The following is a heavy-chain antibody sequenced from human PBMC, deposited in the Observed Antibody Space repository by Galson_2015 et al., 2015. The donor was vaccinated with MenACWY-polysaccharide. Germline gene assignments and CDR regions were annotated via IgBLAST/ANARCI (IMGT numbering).Heavy chain of an antibody. Sequence: SLRLSCAASGFTFSTYAMSWVRQAPGTGLEWVSTISNRGITYYAESVKGRFTISRDNSKNTLHLQMSSLGAEDTALYYCVKDRGPIFGDYWGQGALVAVSS. CDR1: GFTFSTYA. V-gene: IGHV3-23*01. CDR3: VKDRGPIFGDY. D-gene: IGHD3-10*01. CDR2: ISNRGIT. J-gene: IGHJ4*02.